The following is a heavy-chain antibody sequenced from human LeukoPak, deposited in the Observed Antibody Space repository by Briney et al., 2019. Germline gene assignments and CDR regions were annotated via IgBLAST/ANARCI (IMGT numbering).Heavy chain of an antibody. CDR1: GGSFSGYY. CDR2: INHSGST. V-gene: IGHV4-34*01. Sequence: SETLSLTCAVYGGSFSGYYWSWIRQPPGKGLEWIGEINHSGSTNYNPSLKSRVTISVDTSKNQFSLKLSSVTAADTAVYYCARSRWVVALLDYWGQGTLVTVSS. J-gene: IGHJ4*02. CDR3: ARSRWVVALLDY. D-gene: IGHD2-15*01.